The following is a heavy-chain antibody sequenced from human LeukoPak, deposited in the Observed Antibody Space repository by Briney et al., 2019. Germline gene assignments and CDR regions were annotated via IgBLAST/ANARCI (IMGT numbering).Heavy chain of an antibody. J-gene: IGHJ4*02. Sequence: GGSLRLSCAASGFTFDDYAMHWVRQAPGKGLEWVSLISGDGCSTYYADSVKGRFTISRDNSKNSLYLQMNSLRTEDTALYYCAKDKTAAAGDNFDYWGQGTLVTVSS. CDR3: AKDKTAAAGDNFDY. D-gene: IGHD6-13*01. V-gene: IGHV3-43*02. CDR2: ISGDGCST. CDR1: GFTFDDYA.